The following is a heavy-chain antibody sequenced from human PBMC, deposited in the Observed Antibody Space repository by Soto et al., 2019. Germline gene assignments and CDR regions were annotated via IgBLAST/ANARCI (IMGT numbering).Heavy chain of an antibody. D-gene: IGHD3-22*01. CDR3: AREAYYYDSSGYYTGWFDP. J-gene: IGHJ5*02. CDR1: GFTFSSYW. CDR2: INSDGSST. V-gene: IGHV3-74*01. Sequence: EVQLVESGGGLVQPGGSLRLSCAASGFTFSSYWMHWVRQAPGKGLVWVSRINSDGSSTSYADSVKGRFTISRDNAKNTLYLQMNSLRAEDTAVYYCAREAYYYDSSGYYTGWFDPWGQGTLVTVSS.